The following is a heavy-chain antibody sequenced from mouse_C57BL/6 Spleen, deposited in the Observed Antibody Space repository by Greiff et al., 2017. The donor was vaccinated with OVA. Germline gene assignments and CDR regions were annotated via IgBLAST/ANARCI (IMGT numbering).Heavy chain of an antibody. CDR2: IYPGDGDT. D-gene: IGHD1-1*01. V-gene: IGHV1-80*01. CDR3: AREGDGSSSTAYAMDY. J-gene: IGHJ4*01. CDR1: GYAFSSYW. Sequence: QVQLQQSGAELVKPGASVKISCNASGYAFSSYWMNWVQQSPGKGLEWIGQIYPGDGDTNYNGKFKGKATLTADKSSSTAYMQLSSLTSEDSAVYFCAREGDGSSSTAYAMDYWGQGTSVTVSS.